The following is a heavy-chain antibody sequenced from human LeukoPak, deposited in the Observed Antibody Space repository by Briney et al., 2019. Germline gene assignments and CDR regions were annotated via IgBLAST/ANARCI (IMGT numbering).Heavy chain of an antibody. CDR3: AKTVSGSYSYQGGDY. CDR1: GFTFSNYA. J-gene: IGHJ4*02. CDR2: ITISGRTA. Sequence: GGSLRLSCLASGFTFSNYAMSWVRQAPGKGLEWVSGITISGRTAYYADSVKGRFTISRDNFKNTLYLQMNSLRAEDTAVYYCAKTVSGSYSYQGGDYWGQGTLVTVSS. D-gene: IGHD3-10*01. V-gene: IGHV3-23*01.